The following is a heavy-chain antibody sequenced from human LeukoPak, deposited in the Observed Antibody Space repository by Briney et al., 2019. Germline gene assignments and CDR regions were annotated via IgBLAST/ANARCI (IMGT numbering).Heavy chain of an antibody. Sequence: SETLSLTCTVSGGSMSSYYWSWIRQPPGKGLEWIGYIYYSGSTNYNPSLKSRVTISVDTSKNQFSLELSSVTAADTAVYYCARHGGWLAGARNWGQGTLVTVSS. CDR1: GGSMSSYY. CDR2: IYYSGST. D-gene: IGHD6-19*01. J-gene: IGHJ4*02. CDR3: ARHGGWLAGARN. V-gene: IGHV4-59*08.